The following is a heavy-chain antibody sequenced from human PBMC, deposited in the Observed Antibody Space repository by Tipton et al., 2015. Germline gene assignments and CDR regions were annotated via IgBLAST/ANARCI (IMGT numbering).Heavy chain of an antibody. CDR3: ARARGRHGGLFDS. V-gene: IGHV4-59*01. J-gene: IGHJ4*02. CDR2: IYYSGST. Sequence: GLVKPSETLSLTCTVSGGSISSYYWSWIRQPPGKGLEWIGYIYYSGSTNYNPSLKSRVTISVDTSKNQFSLKLSSVTASDMAVYYCARARGRHGGLFDSWGQGILVTVSS. CDR1: GGSISSYY. D-gene: IGHD4-23*01.